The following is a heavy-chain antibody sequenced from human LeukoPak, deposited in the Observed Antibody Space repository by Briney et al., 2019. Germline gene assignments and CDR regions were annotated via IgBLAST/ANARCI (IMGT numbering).Heavy chain of an antibody. CDR1: GGSISSYY. J-gene: IGHJ4*02. CDR3: ARLNRAMVMDY. Sequence: PSETLSLTCTVSGGSISSYYWSWIRQPPGKGLEWIGYIYYSGSTNYNPSLKSRVTISVDTSKNQFSLKLSSVTAADTAVYYCARLNRAMVMDYWGQGTLVTVSS. D-gene: IGHD5-18*01. V-gene: IGHV4-59*01. CDR2: IYYSGST.